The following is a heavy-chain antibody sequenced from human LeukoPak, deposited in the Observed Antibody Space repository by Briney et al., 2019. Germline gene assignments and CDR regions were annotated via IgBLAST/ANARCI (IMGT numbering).Heavy chain of an antibody. CDR3: ARRDYYYYGMDV. Sequence: SETLSLTCTVSGGSISSSSYYWGWIRQPPGTGLEWIGSIYYSGSTYYNPSLKSRVTISVDTSKNQFSLKLSSVTAADTAVYYCARRDYYYYGMDVWGQGTTVTVSS. J-gene: IGHJ6*02. CDR2: IYYSGST. V-gene: IGHV4-39*01. CDR1: GGSISSSSYY.